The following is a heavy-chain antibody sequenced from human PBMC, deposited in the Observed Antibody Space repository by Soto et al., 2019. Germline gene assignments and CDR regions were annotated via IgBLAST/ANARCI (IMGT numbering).Heavy chain of an antibody. CDR1: GDSFADCG. CDR2: ISAYNGNA. V-gene: IGHV1-18*01. J-gene: IGHJ4*02. Sequence: VSCKASGDSFADCGICGVRQAPGHGSDWMGWISAYNGNANYAQKLQGRVTMTTDTSTSTTYMELRSLRSDDTAVYYCARDWCSGGSCSGFDDYWGKGTLVTVSS. D-gene: IGHD2-15*01. CDR3: ARDWCSGGSCSGFDDY.